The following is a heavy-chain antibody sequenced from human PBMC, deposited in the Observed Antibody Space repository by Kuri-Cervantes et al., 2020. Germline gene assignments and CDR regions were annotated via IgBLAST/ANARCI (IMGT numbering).Heavy chain of an antibody. CDR1: GFTFSSYA. Sequence: GESLKISCAASGFTFSSYAMSWVRQAPGKGLEWVSAISGSGGSTYYADSVKGRFTISRDNSKNTLYLQMNSLRAEDTAVYYCARPIYYGSGSYAFWSQGTLVTVSS. CDR3: ARPIYYGSGSYAF. CDR2: ISGSGGST. J-gene: IGHJ4*02. D-gene: IGHD3-10*01. V-gene: IGHV3-23*01.